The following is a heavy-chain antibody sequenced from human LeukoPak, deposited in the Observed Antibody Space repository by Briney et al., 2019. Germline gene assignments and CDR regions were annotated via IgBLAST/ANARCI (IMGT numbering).Heavy chain of an antibody. D-gene: IGHD5-18*01. CDR3: ARGRYSYGYFDY. V-gene: IGHV4-59*12. J-gene: IGHJ4*02. CDR2: IYYSGST. Sequence: SETLSLTCTVSGGSISSYYWSWIRQPPGKGLEWIGYIYYSGSTYYNPSLKSRVTISVDTSKNQFSLKLSSVTAADTAVYYCARGRYSYGYFDYWGQGTLVTVSS. CDR1: GGSISSYY.